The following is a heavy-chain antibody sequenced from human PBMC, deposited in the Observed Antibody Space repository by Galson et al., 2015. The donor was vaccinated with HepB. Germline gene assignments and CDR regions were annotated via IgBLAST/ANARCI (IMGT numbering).Heavy chain of an antibody. CDR2: ISPHNRYT. CDR1: GYTFSSYS. V-gene: IGHV1-18*01. J-gene: IGHJ5*02. CDR3: ARGAVVVAVGATENNWFDP. D-gene: IGHD2-15*01. Sequence: SVKVSCKASGYTFSSYSITWVRQAPGQGLEWVGWISPHNRYTNYAQNFQGRVTMTTDTSTNTAYMELRSLRSDDTAVYYCARGAVVVAVGATENNWFDPWGRATVVAVSS.